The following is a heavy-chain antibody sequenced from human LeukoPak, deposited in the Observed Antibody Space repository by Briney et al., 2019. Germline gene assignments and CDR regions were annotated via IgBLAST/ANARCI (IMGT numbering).Heavy chain of an antibody. J-gene: IGHJ4*02. CDR3: ARQPIAVAGTGGDY. CDR2: INTNTGNP. Sequence: ASVKVSCKASGYTFTSYAMNWVRQAPGQGLEWMGWINTNTGNPTYAQGFTGRFVFSLDTSVSTTYLQISSLKAEDTAVYYCARQPIAVAGTGGDYWGQGTLVTVSS. D-gene: IGHD6-19*01. CDR1: GYTFTSYA. V-gene: IGHV7-4-1*02.